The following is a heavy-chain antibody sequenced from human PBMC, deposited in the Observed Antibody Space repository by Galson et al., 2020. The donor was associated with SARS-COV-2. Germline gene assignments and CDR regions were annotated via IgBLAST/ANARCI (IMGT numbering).Heavy chain of an antibody. CDR1: GYTLTELS. J-gene: IGHJ6*02. CDR3: ATGAAVAGSHQYYYYYDGMDV. CDR2: FDPEDGET. V-gene: IGHV1-24*01. Sequence: ASVKVSCKVSGYTLTELSMHWVRQAPGKGLEWMGGFDPEDGETIYAQKFQGRVTMTEDTSTDTAYMELSSLRSEDTAVYYCATGAAVAGSHQYYYYYDGMDVWGQGTTVTVSS. D-gene: IGHD6-19*01.